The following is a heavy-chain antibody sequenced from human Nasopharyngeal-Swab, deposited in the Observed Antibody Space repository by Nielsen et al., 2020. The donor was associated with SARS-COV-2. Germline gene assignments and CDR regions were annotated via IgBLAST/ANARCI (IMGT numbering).Heavy chain of an antibody. Sequence: GGSLRPSCAASGFTFSSHWMHWVRQAPGKGLVWVSRINSDGSSTTYAGSVKGRFTISRDNAKNTLYLQMNNLSAEDTAVYFCAREVNSGSCRDDYWGQGTLVTVSS. V-gene: IGHV3-74*01. J-gene: IGHJ4*02. CDR2: INSDGSST. D-gene: IGHD1-26*01. CDR3: AREVNSGSCRDDY. CDR1: GFTFSSHW.